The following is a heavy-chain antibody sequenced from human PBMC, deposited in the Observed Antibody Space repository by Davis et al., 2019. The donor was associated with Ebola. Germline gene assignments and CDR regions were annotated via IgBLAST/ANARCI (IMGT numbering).Heavy chain of an antibody. CDR3: ARFPRRTYNWYFEL. V-gene: IGHV4-30-4*01. J-gene: IGHJ2*01. Sequence: PSETLSLTCTVSGGPYVSDEAYWTWIRQPPGKGLEWIGYIFHSWGTFYNPSFDSRVTISADTARTQFSLKLTALTAADTAVYYCARFPRRTYNWYFELWSPGTVVTVSP. CDR2: IFHSWGT. CDR1: GGPYVSDEAY. D-gene: IGHD1-14*01.